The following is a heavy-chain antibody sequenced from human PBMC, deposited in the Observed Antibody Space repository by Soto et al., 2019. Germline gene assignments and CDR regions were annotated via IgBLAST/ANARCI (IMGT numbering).Heavy chain of an antibody. J-gene: IGHJ3*02. CDR2: IYHSGST. V-gene: IGHV4-4*02. CDR1: GGSISSSNW. Sequence: QVQLQESGPGLVKPSGTLSLTCAVSGGSISSSNWWSWVRQPPGKGLEWIGEIYHSGSTNYNPSLKRRVTISVGKSKYQFSLKLSSVTAADTAVYYCARDTMIVVVAAENAFDIWGQGTMVTVSS. D-gene: IGHD3-22*01. CDR3: ARDTMIVVVAAENAFDI.